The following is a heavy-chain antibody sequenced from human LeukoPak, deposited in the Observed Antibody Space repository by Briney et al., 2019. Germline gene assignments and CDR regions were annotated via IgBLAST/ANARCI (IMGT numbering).Heavy chain of an antibody. D-gene: IGHD3-10*01. J-gene: IGHJ4*02. CDR3: ARGHHYFFSGSYYNF. CDR2: INPNSGGT. V-gene: IGHV1-2*02. CDR1: GYTFTGYY. Sequence: GASVKVSCKASGYTFTGYYIFWVRQAPGQGLEWMGWINPNSGGTNYAQKFQGRVTMTRDTSISTAYMELSRLRSDDTAVFYCARGHHYFFSGSYYNFGGQGTLVTVSS.